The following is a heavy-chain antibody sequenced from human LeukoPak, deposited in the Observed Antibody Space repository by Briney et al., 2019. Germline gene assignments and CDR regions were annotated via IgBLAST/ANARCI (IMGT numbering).Heavy chain of an antibody. Sequence: GASVKVSCKASGYTFTSYGISWVRQAPGQGLEWMGWISAYNGNTNYAQKLQGRVTMTTDTSTSTAYMELRSLRSDDTAVYYCARDHPGSRRIAVAGTLYYFDYWGQGTLVTVSS. J-gene: IGHJ4*02. D-gene: IGHD6-19*01. CDR3: ARDHPGSRRIAVAGTLYYFDY. V-gene: IGHV1-18*01. CDR2: ISAYNGNT. CDR1: GYTFTSYG.